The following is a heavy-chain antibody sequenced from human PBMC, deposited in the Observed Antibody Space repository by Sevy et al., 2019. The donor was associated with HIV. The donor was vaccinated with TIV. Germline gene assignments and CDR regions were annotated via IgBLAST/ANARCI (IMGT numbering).Heavy chain of an antibody. Sequence: SETLSFTCGVHDGSFSGYYWNWIRQLPGKGLEWIGEINESGITYYNPSLKSRVTISVDTSKKQFSLKLNSVTAADTAVYFCARSPPVVVVPGAPSWFDPWGQGTLVTVSS. CDR2: INESGIT. CDR1: DGSFSGYY. J-gene: IGHJ5*02. CDR3: ARSPPVVVVPGAPSWFDP. D-gene: IGHD2-2*01. V-gene: IGHV4-34*01.